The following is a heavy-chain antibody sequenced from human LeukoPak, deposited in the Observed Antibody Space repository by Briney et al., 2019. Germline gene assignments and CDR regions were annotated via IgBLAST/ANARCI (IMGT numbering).Heavy chain of an antibody. J-gene: IGHJ4*02. CDR1: GYTFTSYG. CDR3: ARDPSGDSSGYPFDY. CDR2: ISAYNGNT. V-gene: IGHV1-18*01. D-gene: IGHD3-22*01. Sequence: GASVKVSCKASGYTFTSYGISWVRQAPGQGLEWMGWISAYNGNTTYAQKFQGRVTMTRDTSISTAYMELSRLRSDDTAVYYCARDPSGDSSGYPFDYWGQGTLVIVSS.